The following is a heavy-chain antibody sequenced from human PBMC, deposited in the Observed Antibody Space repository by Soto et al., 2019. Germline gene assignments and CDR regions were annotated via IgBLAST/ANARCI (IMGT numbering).Heavy chain of an antibody. D-gene: IGHD2-21*02. CDR1: GYTFTSYA. Sequence: QVQLVQSGAEEKKPGASVKVSCKASGYTFTSYAMHSVRQAPGQRLEWMGWINAGNGNTKYSQKFQGRVTITRDTSASTAYMELSSLRSEDTAVYYSARSIVVVTALDYWGQGTLVTVSS. J-gene: IGHJ4*02. CDR2: INAGNGNT. V-gene: IGHV1-3*05. CDR3: ARSIVVVTALDY.